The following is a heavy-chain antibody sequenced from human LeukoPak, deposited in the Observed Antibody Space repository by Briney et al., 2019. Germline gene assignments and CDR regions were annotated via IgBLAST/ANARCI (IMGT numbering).Heavy chain of an antibody. CDR2: ISSSGSTI. J-gene: IGHJ4*02. D-gene: IGHD3-22*01. V-gene: IGHV3-11*04. CDR3: AKVVHYYDSSGYLDY. Sequence: GGSLRLSCAASGFTFSDYYMSWIRQAPGKGLEWVSYISSSGSTIYYADSVKGRFTISRDNAKNSLYLQMNSLRAEDTAVYYCAKVVHYYDSSGYLDYWGQGTLVTVSS. CDR1: GFTFSDYY.